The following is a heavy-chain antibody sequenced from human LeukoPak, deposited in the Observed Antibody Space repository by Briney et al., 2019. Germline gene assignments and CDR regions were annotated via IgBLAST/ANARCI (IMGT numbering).Heavy chain of an antibody. CDR2: INHSGST. CDR1: GGSFSGYY. J-gene: IGHJ3*02. CDR3: ARELFPGAFDI. Sequence: SETLSLTCAVYGGSFSGYYWSWIRQPPGKGLEWIGEINHSGSTKYNPSLKSRVSISLDTSNNHFSLKLTSVTAADTAVYYCARELFPGAFDIWGQGTMVTVSS. D-gene: IGHD2/OR15-2a*01. V-gene: IGHV4-34*01.